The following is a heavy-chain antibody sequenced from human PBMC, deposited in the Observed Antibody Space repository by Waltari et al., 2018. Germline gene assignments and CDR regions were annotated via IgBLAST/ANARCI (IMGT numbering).Heavy chain of an antibody. D-gene: IGHD3-3*01. Sequence: QVQLQQWGAGLLKPSETLSLTCAVYGGSFSGYYWSWIRQPPGKGLEWIGEINHSGSTNYNPSLKSRVTISVDTSKNQFSLKLSSVTAADTAVYYCARGPLPLRFLEWLVNPLWGQGTLVIVSS. V-gene: IGHV4-34*01. CDR3: ARGPLPLRFLEWLVNPL. J-gene: IGHJ4*02. CDR2: INHSGST. CDR1: GGSFSGYY.